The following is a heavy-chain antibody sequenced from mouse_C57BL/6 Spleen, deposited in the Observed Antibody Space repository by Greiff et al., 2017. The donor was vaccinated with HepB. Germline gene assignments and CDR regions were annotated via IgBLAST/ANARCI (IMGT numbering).Heavy chain of an antibody. D-gene: IGHD1-1*01. CDR3: ARGIVYYGSSYHDY. CDR2: INPNNGGT. V-gene: IGHV1-26*01. CDR1: GYTFTDYY. Sequence: EVQLQQSGPELVKPGASVKISCKASGYTFTDYYMNWVKQSHGKSLEWIGDINPNNGGTSYNQKFKGKATLTVDKSSSTAYMELRSLTSEDSAVYYCARGIVYYGSSYHDYWGQGTTLTVSS. J-gene: IGHJ2*01.